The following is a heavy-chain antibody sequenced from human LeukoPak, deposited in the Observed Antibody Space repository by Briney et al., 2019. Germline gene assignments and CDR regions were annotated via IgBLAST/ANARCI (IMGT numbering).Heavy chain of an antibody. CDR1: GGSISSFH. CDR3: ARSGAYYDSGMGAFDV. J-gene: IGHJ3*01. CDR2: IYDSGST. V-gene: IGHV4-59*01. Sequence: SETLSLTCTVSGGSISSFHWSWIRQPPGKGLEHIGNIYDSGSTYYNPSLKSRVTISVDTSKNQFSLKLSSVTAADTAVYYCARSGAYYDSGMGAFDVWGQGTMVTVSP. D-gene: IGHD3-10*01.